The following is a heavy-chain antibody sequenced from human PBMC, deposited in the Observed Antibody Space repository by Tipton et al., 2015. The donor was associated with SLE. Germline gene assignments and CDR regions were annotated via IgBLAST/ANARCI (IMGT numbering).Heavy chain of an antibody. V-gene: IGHV1-69*01. CDR1: GGIFRTFA. CDR3: ARDLGRYFDY. D-gene: IGHD7-27*01. J-gene: IGHJ4*02. Sequence: QSGAEVKKPGSSVKVSCKASGGIFRTFAFSWVRQAPGQGLEWMGGIIPIFGKATYARKFQGTVTITADESTRTVYLELNSLRAEDTAVYYCARDLGRYFDYWGQGTLVTVSS. CDR2: IIPIFGKA.